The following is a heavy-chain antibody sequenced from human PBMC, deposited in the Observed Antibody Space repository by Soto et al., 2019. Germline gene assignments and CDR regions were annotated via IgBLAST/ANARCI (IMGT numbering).Heavy chain of an antibody. Sequence: QVQLQESGPGLVKPSQTLSLTCTVSGGSITSRWYYWSSIRQHPGKGLELIGYIYYSGSTYYNPSLNSRVTISVDTPKNSFSLNLSSVTAADTAVYYCVRDSSGWAYYYYGMYVWCQGTTVSVSS. CDR3: VRDSSGWAYYYYGMYV. CDR2: IYYSGST. D-gene: IGHD6-19*01. CDR1: GGSITSRWYY. J-gene: IGHJ6*02. V-gene: IGHV4-31*03.